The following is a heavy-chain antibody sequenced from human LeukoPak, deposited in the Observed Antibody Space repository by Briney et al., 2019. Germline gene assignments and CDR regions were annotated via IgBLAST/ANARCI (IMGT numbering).Heavy chain of an antibody. CDR2: ISAYNGNT. CDR1: GYTFTSYG. Sequence: ASVKVSCKASGYTFTSYGISWVRQAPGRGLEWIGWISAYNGNTNYAQKIQGRATPTTDTSTSTAYMELRSLRSDDTAVYYCARELTESFPPDYGDCYGMDVGGQGTRVTVSS. J-gene: IGHJ6*02. D-gene: IGHD4-17*01. CDR3: ARELTESFPPDYGDCYGMDV. V-gene: IGHV1-18*01.